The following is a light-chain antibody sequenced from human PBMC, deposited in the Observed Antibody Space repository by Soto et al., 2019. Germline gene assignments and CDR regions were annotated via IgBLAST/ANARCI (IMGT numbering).Light chain of an antibody. V-gene: IGKV3-20*01. Sequence: IVFTQSPGTLSLSPCERATISCRASQTGSNSYLAWYQQKSGQAPRLLIYGVSTRATGTPDRFSGSGSGTEFTLTIRRLEPEDFAVYFCQHYVYPQWTFGPGTKVDIK. J-gene: IGKJ1*01. CDR2: GVS. CDR3: QHYVYPQWT. CDR1: QTGSNSY.